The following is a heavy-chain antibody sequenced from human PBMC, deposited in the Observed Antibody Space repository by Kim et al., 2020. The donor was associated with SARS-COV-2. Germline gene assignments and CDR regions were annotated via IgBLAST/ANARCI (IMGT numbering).Heavy chain of an antibody. CDR3: ARGGLVVVPAAIPYYYYGMDV. J-gene: IGHJ6*02. D-gene: IGHD2-2*02. V-gene: IGHV1-46*01. CDR2: INPSGGST. CDR1: GYTFTSYY. Sequence: ASVKVSCKASGYTFTSYYMHWVRQAPGQGLEWMGIINPSGGSTSYAQKFQGRVTMTRDTSTSTVYMELSSLRSEDTAVYYCARGGLVVVPAAIPYYYYGMDVWGQGTTVTVSS.